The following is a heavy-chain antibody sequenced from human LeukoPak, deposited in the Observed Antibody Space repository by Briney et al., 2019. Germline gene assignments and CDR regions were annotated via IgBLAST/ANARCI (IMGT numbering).Heavy chain of an antibody. V-gene: IGHV3-23*01. J-gene: IGHJ4*02. D-gene: IGHD3-10*01. CDR2: ISRRDDYT. Sequence: GGSLRLSCAASGFAFSSYAMSWVRQPPGKGLEWVSVISRRDDYTFYADSVKGRFTISRDNSKNTLYLQMNTLRAEDTAVYYCANDYRSGSFHDFWGQGTLVTVSS. CDR3: ANDYRSGSFHDF. CDR1: GFAFSSYA.